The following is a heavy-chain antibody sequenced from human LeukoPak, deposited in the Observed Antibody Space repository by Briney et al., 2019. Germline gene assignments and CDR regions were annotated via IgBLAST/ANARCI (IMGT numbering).Heavy chain of an antibody. J-gene: IGHJ3*02. D-gene: IGHD6-6*01. CDR2: ISTDGSST. CDR3: VREYSSSSGRAFDI. V-gene: IGHV3-74*01. CDR1: GFTFSSYW. Sequence: GGSLRLSCAASGFTFSSYWMHWVRQAPGKGLVWVSRISTDGSSTNSADSVKGRLTIPRDNAKNTLYLQMNSLRAEDTAVYYCVREYSSSSGRAFDIWGRGTMVTVSP.